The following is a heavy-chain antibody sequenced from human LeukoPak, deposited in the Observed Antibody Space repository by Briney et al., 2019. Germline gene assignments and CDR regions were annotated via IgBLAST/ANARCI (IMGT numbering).Heavy chain of an antibody. D-gene: IGHD5-24*01. CDR2: ISGSGTTT. J-gene: IGHJ3*02. Sequence: GGSLRLSCAASGFTFSSYAMSWVRQAPGKGLEWISAISGSGTTTYYADSVRGRFTISRDNAKNSLYLQMNSLRAEDTAVYYCARDDQFAFDIWGQGTMVTVSS. CDR1: GFTFSSYA. V-gene: IGHV3-23*01. CDR3: ARDDQFAFDI.